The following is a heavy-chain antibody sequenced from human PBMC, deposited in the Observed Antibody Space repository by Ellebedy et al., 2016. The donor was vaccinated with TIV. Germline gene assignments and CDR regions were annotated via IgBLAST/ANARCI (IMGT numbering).Heavy chain of an antibody. Sequence: MPSETLSLTCTVSGGSISSYYWSWIRQPPGKGLEWIGYVYYSGSTNYTPSLKSRVTISVDTSKNQFSLKLSSVTAADTAVYYCATSITMVRGGMDVWGQGTTVTVSS. CDR2: VYYSGST. V-gene: IGHV4-59*01. CDR1: GGSISSYY. J-gene: IGHJ6*02. D-gene: IGHD3-10*01. CDR3: ATSITMVRGGMDV.